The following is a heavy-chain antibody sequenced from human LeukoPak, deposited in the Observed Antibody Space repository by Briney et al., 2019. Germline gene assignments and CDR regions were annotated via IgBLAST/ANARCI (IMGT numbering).Heavy chain of an antibody. CDR2: IYYSGST. V-gene: IGHV4-39*01. CDR1: GGSISSTTYY. D-gene: IGHD3-16*01. Sequence: SETLSLTCTVSGGSISSTTYYWGWTRRPPGEGLEWIGCIYYSGSTYYNPSLKSRVTVSVDTSKNQFSLNLSSVTAADTAVYYCVRGSTLRHYQYWGQGTLVTVSS. CDR3: VRGSTLRHYQY. J-gene: IGHJ4*02.